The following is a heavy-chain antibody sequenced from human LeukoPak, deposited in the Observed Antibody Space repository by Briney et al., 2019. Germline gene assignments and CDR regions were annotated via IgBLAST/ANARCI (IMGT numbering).Heavy chain of an antibody. CDR1: GFTFSSYW. CDR3: ARATPSSHWYFDL. Sequence: PGGSLRLSYAASGFTFSSYWMNWVRQAPGKELEWVANIKQDGSEKYYVDSVKGRFTLSRDKAKNSLYLQMNSLRAEDTAVYYCARATPSSHWYFDLWGRRTLVTVSS. CDR2: IKQDGSEK. V-gene: IGHV3-7*01. J-gene: IGHJ2*01.